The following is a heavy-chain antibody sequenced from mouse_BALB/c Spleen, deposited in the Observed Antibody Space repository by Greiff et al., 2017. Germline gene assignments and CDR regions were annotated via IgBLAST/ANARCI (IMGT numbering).Heavy chain of an antibody. V-gene: IGHV1S29*02. Sequence: EVQLQQSGPELVKPGASVKISCKASGYTFTDYNMHWVKQSHGKSLEWIGYIYPYNGGTGYNQKFKSKATLTVDNSSSTAYMELRSLTSEDSAVYYCAREGYYGSSYDYYAMDYWGQGTSVTVSS. CDR3: AREGYYGSSYDYYAMDY. CDR1: GYTFTDYN. CDR2: IYPYNGGT. J-gene: IGHJ4*01. D-gene: IGHD1-1*01.